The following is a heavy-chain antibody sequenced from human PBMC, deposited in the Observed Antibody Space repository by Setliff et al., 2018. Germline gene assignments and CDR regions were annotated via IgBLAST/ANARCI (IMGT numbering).Heavy chain of an antibody. CDR3: ARFLDPRDGYQNSPGFDF. CDR1: GGSISTFY. CDR2: IHYSGST. D-gene: IGHD2-21*01. J-gene: IGHJ4*02. V-gene: IGHV4-59*01. Sequence: TVSGGSISTFYWSWIRQSPEKGLEWIAYIHYSGSTNQNPSLKSRVTISLDTPKNQFSLKLSYMTAADTAVYYCARFLDPRDGYQNSPGFDFWGQGALVTVSS.